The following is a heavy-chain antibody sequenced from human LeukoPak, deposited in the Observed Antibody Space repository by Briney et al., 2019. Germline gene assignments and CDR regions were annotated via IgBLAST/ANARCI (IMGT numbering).Heavy chain of an antibody. CDR1: GFTFSNHA. V-gene: IGHV3-13*01. CDR2: IGTAGDT. CDR3: VRQQTPHGNFDY. Sequence: GGSLRLSCATSGFTFSNHAMHWVRQASGKGLEWVSAIGTAGDTFHPGSVKGRFTISRENAKNSLSLQMNSLRAEDTAVYYCVRQQTPHGNFDYWGQGTLVTVSS. J-gene: IGHJ4*02. D-gene: IGHD1-26*01.